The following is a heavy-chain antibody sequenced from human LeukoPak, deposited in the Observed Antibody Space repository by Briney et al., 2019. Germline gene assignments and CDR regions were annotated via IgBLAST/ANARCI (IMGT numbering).Heavy chain of an antibody. D-gene: IGHD5-12*01. Sequence: SDTLSPTCTVSGRSINSYYSSWIRLPPRQRLGWIGNIYYTVSTNNNPALKIRVTMLVERSKIRFYLSMTSVTAAETGIYYCAGAQLVEVVAPSSTYSTGWWVDFDNWGQGIRVSVSS. J-gene: IGHJ4*02. CDR2: IYYTVST. CDR1: GRSINSYY. V-gene: IGHV4-59*12. CDR3: AGAQLVEVVAPSSTYSTGWWVDFDN.